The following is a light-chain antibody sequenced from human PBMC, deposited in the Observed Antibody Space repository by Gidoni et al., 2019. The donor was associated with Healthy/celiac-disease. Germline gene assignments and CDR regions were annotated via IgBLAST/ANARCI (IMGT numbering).Light chain of an antibody. V-gene: IGKV1-33*01. CDR2: DAS. J-gene: IGKJ4*01. CDR1: QDISNY. Sequence: DIQMTQSPSSLSASVGDRVTITCQASQDISNYLNWYQQKPGKAPKLLIHDASTLETGVPSRFSGSGSGTDFTFTISSLQPEDIATYYCQQYDNLPLTFGGGTKVEIK. CDR3: QQYDNLPLT.